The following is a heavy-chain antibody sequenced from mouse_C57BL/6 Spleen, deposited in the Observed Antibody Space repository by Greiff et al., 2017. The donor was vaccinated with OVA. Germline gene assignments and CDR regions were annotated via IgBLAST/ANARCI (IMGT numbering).Heavy chain of an antibody. Sequence: VQLQQSGAELARPGASVKLSCKASGYTFTSSGISWVKQRTGQGLEWIGEIYPRSGNTYYNEKFKGKATLTADKSSSTAYMELRSLTSEDSAVYFCARRNYGSSPDYWGQGTTLTVSS. D-gene: IGHD1-1*01. CDR1: GYTFTSSG. V-gene: IGHV1-81*01. CDR2: IYPRSGNT. J-gene: IGHJ2*01. CDR3: ARRNYGSSPDY.